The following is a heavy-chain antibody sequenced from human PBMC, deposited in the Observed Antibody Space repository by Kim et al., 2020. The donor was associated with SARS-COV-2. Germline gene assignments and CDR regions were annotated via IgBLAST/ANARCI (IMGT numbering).Heavy chain of an antibody. CDR2: IYYSGST. D-gene: IGHD6-13*01. J-gene: IGHJ4*02. V-gene: IGHV4-30-4*01. CDR1: GGSISSGDYY. CDR3: ARERAAAGRTTFVYYFDY. Sequence: SETLSLTCTVSGGSISSGDYYWSWIHQPPGKGLEWIGYIYYSGSTYYNPSLKSRVTISVDTSKNQFSLKLSSVTAADTAVYYCARERAAAGRTTFVYYFDYWGQGTLVTVSS.